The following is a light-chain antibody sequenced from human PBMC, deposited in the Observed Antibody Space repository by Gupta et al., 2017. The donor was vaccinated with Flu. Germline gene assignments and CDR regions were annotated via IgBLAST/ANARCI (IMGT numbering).Light chain of an antibody. Sequence: GTLFLSPGDTATPSCRARQRVRDKYLAWYQQKPGQAPRLLICAASNRATGIPDRFSGSGSGTDFNLTISRLGPEDFGVYYCQQYDRSPVTFGRGTTVEI. J-gene: IGKJ4*01. CDR2: AAS. CDR3: QQYDRSPVT. CDR1: QRVRDKY. V-gene: IGKV3-20*01.